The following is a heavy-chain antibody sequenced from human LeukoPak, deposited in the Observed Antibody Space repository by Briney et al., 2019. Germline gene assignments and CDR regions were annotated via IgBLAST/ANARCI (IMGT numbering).Heavy chain of an antibody. CDR1: GFTFSSYS. J-gene: IGHJ3*02. CDR3: AREPHTYYSVQDAFDI. CDR2: ISSSSSTI. V-gene: IGHV3-48*01. D-gene: IGHD3-10*01. Sequence: GGSLRLSCAASGFTFSSYSMNWVRQAPGKGLEWVSYISSSSSTIYYADSVKGRFTISRDNAKNSLYLQMSSLRAEDTAVYYCAREPHTYYSVQDAFDIWGQGTMVTVSS.